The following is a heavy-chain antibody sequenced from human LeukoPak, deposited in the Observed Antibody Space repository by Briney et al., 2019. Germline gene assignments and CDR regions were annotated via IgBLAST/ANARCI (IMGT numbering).Heavy chain of an antibody. CDR1: GGTFSSYA. CDR2: IIPIFGTA. J-gene: IGHJ6*03. Sequence: VASVKVSCKASGGTFSSYAISWVRQAPGQGLEWMGGIIPIFGTANYAQKFQGRVTITTDESTSTAYMELSSLRSEDTAVYYCARGGGSGIDQLAPWGPYYYYMDVWGKGTTVTVSS. D-gene: IGHD1-26*01. CDR3: ARGGGSGIDQLAPWGPYYYYMDV. V-gene: IGHV1-69*05.